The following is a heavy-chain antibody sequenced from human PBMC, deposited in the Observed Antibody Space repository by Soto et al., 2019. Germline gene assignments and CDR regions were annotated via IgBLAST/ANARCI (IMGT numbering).Heavy chain of an antibody. D-gene: IGHD3-22*01. Sequence: PGGSLRLSCAASGFTFSSYAMSWVRQAPGKGLEWVSAISGSGGSTYYADSVKGRFTISRDNSKNTLYLQMNSLRAEDTAVYYCARYPLGSGYSGDFDIWGQGPMVTLSS. CDR3: ARYPLGSGYSGDFDI. V-gene: IGHV3-23*01. CDR1: GFTFSSYA. J-gene: IGHJ3*02. CDR2: ISGSGGST.